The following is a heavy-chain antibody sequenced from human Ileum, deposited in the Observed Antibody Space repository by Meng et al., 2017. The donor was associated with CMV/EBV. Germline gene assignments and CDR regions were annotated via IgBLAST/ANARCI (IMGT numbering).Heavy chain of an antibody. D-gene: IGHD2-2*03. CDR3: ARDGYYPSRVFDY. V-gene: IGHV1-18*01. CDR2: ISGYNSNT. Sequence: VKMPGALCKCSCKGSGYSFTDYAITRVRQGPGQVLEWIGWISGYNSNTKDSQKFQGRVTMTTDTSTTTVYMEWRNLRYDDTAVYYCARDGYYPSRVFDYWGLGTLVTVSS. CDR1: GYSFTDYA. J-gene: IGHJ4*01.